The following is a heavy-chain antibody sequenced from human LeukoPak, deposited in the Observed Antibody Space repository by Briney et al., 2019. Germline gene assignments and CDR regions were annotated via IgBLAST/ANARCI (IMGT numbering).Heavy chain of an antibody. Sequence: ASVKVSCKASGGTFSSYAISWVRQAPGQGLEWMGGIIPIFGTANYAQKFQGRVTITTDESTSTAYMELSSLRSEDTAVYYCARAEGSYYGDYYYYYMDVRGKGTTVTVSS. D-gene: IGHD1-26*01. CDR1: GGTFSSYA. CDR3: ARAEGSYYGDYYYYYMDV. CDR2: IIPIFGTA. V-gene: IGHV1-69*05. J-gene: IGHJ6*03.